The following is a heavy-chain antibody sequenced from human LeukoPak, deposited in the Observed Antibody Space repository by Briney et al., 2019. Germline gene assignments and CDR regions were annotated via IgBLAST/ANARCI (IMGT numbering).Heavy chain of an antibody. CDR3: AKDKAPLYSGYDWDLDF. CDR1: GFTFHHYA. CDR2: ISWNSAYI. D-gene: IGHD5-12*01. V-gene: IGHV3-9*01. J-gene: IGHJ4*02. Sequence: GRSLRLSCAASGFTFHHYAIHWVRQVPGKGLEWVSGISWNSAYIGYADSVKGRFTISRDNAKNSVYLQMNSLRAEDTALYYCAKDKAPLYSGYDWDLDFWGQGIMVTVSS.